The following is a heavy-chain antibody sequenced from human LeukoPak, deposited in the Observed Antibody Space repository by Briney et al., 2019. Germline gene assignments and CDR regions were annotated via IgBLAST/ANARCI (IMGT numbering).Heavy chain of an antibody. D-gene: IGHD1-20*01. CDR3: NTSNWNSPFDY. Sequence: GGSLRLSCTASGFTFSDAWVTWVRQAPGKGLEWVGRIRSKTSGGTTDYAAPVNGRFTISRDDSKNTIFLQMNSLKTEDTAVYYCNTSNWNSPFDYWGQGTLVTVS. J-gene: IGHJ4*02. CDR2: IRSKTSGGTT. V-gene: IGHV3-15*01. CDR1: GFTFSDAW.